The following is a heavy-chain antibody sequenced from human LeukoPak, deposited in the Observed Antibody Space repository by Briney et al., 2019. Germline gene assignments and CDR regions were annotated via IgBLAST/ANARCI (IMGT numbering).Heavy chain of an antibody. D-gene: IGHD1-26*01. CDR2: FEPEDGEP. CDR3: ATADKWEPLDY. V-gene: IGHV1-24*01. Sequence: ASVKVSCKVSGNCLSETSIHWMRQAPGQWLEWMGGFEPEDGEPIFAQRFQGRFSMSEDTSTDTAYMELSSLTLEDTAVYYCATADKWEPLDYWGLRTLVTVSS. J-gene: IGHJ4*02. CDR1: GNCLSETS.